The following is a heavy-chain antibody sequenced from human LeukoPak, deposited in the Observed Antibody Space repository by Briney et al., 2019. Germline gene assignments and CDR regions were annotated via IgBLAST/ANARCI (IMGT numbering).Heavy chain of an antibody. D-gene: IGHD3-3*01. CDR2: IYSSGST. V-gene: IGHV4-61*02. Sequence: SETLSLTCTVSGGSISSGSDYWSWIRQPAGKGLEWIGRIYSSGSTDYNASLKSRGTISVDTSKNRFALKLSAVTAADTAVYYCAMGEVTIFGVVHYYYYGMDVWGQGTTVTVSS. CDR3: AMGEVTIFGVVHYYYYGMDV. CDR1: GGSISSGSDY. J-gene: IGHJ6*02.